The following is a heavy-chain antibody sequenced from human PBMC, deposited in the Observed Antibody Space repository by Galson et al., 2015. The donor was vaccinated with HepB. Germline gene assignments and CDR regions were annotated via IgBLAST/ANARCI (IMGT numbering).Heavy chain of an antibody. D-gene: IGHD5-12*01. J-gene: IGHJ3*01. CDR3: ARDWSGYDPVGAFDA. CDR1: GYTFESYA. CDR2: IHAAKGNT. Sequence: SVKVSCKASGYTFESYAMHWVRQAPGQRPEWMGWIHAAKGNTKFSERFQGRLSITSDTSATTAYMELSSLTSEDTSVYYCARDWSGYDPVGAFDAWGQGTMVTVSS. V-gene: IGHV1-3*01.